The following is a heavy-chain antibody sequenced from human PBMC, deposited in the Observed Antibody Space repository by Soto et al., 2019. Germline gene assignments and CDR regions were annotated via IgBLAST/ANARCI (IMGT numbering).Heavy chain of an antibody. Sequence: SETLSLTCAVYGGSFSGYYWSWIRQPPGKGLEWIGEINHSGSTNYNPSLKSRVTISVDTSKNQFSLKLSSVTAADTAVYYCARGHKDTAMVKRPYYYYYRDVWGKGTTVTVSS. J-gene: IGHJ6*03. CDR2: INHSGST. V-gene: IGHV4-34*01. D-gene: IGHD5-18*01. CDR1: GGSFSGYY. CDR3: ARGHKDTAMVKRPYYYYYRDV.